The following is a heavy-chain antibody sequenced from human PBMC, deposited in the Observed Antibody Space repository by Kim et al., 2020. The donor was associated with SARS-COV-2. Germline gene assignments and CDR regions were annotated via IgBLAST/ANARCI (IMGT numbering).Heavy chain of an antibody. J-gene: IGHJ4*02. D-gene: IGHD1-7*01. CDR1: GFTFSSYA. V-gene: IGHV3-30*04. CDR2: ISYDGSNK. Sequence: GGSLRLSCAASGFTFSSYAMHWVRQAPGKGLEWVAVISYDGSNKYYADSVKGRFTISRDNSKNTLYLQMNSLRAEDTAVYYCATLNYYLGGYFDYWGQGTLVTVSS. CDR3: ATLNYYLGGYFDY.